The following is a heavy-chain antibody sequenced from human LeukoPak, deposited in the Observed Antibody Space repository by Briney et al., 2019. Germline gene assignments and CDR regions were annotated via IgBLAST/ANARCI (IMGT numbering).Heavy chain of an antibody. Sequence: PGGSLRLSCAASGFTFSSYGMHWVRQAPGKGLEWVAFIRYDGSNKYYADSVKGRFTISRDNSKNTLYLQMNSLRAEDTAVYYCAKDRSYFYDGSGTSLSYFFHYWGQGTLVTVSS. CDR2: IRYDGSNK. V-gene: IGHV3-30*02. CDR3: AKDRSYFYDGSGTSLSYFFHY. CDR1: GFTFSSYG. J-gene: IGHJ4*02. D-gene: IGHD3-22*01.